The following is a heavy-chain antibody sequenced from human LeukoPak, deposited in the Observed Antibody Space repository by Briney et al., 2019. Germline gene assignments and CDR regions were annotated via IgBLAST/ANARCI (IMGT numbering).Heavy chain of an antibody. D-gene: IGHD4-17*01. J-gene: IGHJ3*02. CDR2: IYPGDSDT. CDR1: GYSFTSYW. V-gene: IGHV5-51*01. Sequence: GESLKISCKGSGYSFTSYWIGWVRQMPRKGLEWMGIIYPGDSDTRYSPSFQGQVTISADKSISTAYLQWSSLKASDTAMYYCATHPWTVTVPIAFDIWGQGTMVTVSS. CDR3: ATHPWTVTVPIAFDI.